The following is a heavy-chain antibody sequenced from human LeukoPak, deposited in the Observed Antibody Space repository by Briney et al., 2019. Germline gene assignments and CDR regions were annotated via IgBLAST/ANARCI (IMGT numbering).Heavy chain of an antibody. CDR2: IYHSGST. V-gene: IGHV4-4*02. Sequence: SETLSLTCAVSGGSISSSNWWSWVRPPPGKGLEWIGEIYHSGSTNYNPSLKSRVTISVDKSKNQFSLKLSSVTAADTAVYYCASRAVWFGDYGMDVWGQGTTVTVSS. D-gene: IGHD3-10*01. CDR1: GGSISSSNW. J-gene: IGHJ6*02. CDR3: ASRAVWFGDYGMDV.